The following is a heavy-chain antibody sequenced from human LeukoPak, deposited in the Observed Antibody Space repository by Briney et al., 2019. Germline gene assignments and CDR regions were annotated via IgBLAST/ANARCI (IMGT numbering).Heavy chain of an antibody. CDR3: AKDKGDYFGDYYGMDV. CDR2: ISYDGSNK. D-gene: IGHD2/OR15-2a*01. CDR1: GFTFSSYG. J-gene: IGHJ6*02. V-gene: IGHV3-30*18. Sequence: GGSLRLSCAASGFTFSSYGMHWVRQAPGKGLEWVAVISYDGSNKYYADSVKGRFTISRDNSKNTLYLQMNSLRAEDTAVYYCAKDKGDYFGDYYGMDVWGQGTTVTVPS.